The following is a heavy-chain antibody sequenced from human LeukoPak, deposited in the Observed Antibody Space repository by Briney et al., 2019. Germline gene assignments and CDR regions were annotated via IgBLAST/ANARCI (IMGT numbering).Heavy chain of an antibody. CDR1: GYTLTELS. D-gene: IGHD6-13*01. CDR2: INPDSGGT. J-gene: IGHJ5*02. V-gene: IGHV1-2*02. CDR3: AREGTASSSPNWFDP. Sequence: ASVKVSCKVSGYTLTELSMHWVRQAPGKGLEWMGWINPDSGGTNYAQNFQGRVTMTRDTSISTAYMELSRLRSDDTAVYYCAREGTASSSPNWFDPWGQGTLVTVSS.